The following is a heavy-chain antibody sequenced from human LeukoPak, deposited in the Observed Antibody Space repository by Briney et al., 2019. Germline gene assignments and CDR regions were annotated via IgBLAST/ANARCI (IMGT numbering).Heavy chain of an antibody. V-gene: IGHV4-59*08. Sequence: SETLSLTCTVSGAPIRGHYWSWIRQPPGKGLEWIGYIYDSGNTNYNPSLKSRVTTSVDTSKNQFSLKLNSVTAADTAVYYCARQVIGHFDYWGQGTLVTVSS. CDR1: GAPIRGHY. J-gene: IGHJ4*02. CDR2: IYDSGNT. CDR3: ARQVIGHFDY.